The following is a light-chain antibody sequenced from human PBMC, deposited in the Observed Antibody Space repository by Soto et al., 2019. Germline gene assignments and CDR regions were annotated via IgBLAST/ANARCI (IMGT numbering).Light chain of an antibody. CDR3: SSYTSSTTLV. V-gene: IGLV2-14*01. CDR1: SSDVGGYNY. CDR2: EVS. J-gene: IGLJ2*01. Sequence: QSVLTQPASVSGSPGQSITISCTGTSSDVGGYNYVSWYQQHPGKAPKLMIYEVSYRPSGVSNRFSGSKSGNTASLTLSGLQAEDEADYYCSSYTSSTTLVFGGGTKVT.